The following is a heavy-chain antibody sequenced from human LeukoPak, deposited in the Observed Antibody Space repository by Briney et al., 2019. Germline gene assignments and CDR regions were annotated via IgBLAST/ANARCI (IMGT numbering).Heavy chain of an antibody. CDR2: INPSGGST. V-gene: IGHV1-46*01. D-gene: IGHD4-23*01. CDR1: GYTFTSYY. J-gene: IGHJ6*02. Sequence: ASVKVSCKASGYTFTSYYMHWVRQAPGQGLEWMGIINPSGGSTSYAQKFQGRVTMTRDTSTSTAYMELRSLRSDDTAVYYCARDGEFDKGGNPKRYGMDVWGQGTTVTVSS. CDR3: ARDGEFDKGGNPKRYGMDV.